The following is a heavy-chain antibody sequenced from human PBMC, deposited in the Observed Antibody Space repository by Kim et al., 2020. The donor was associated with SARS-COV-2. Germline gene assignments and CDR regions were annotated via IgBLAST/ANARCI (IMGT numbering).Heavy chain of an antibody. CDR2: IVVGSGNT. D-gene: IGHD3-10*01. V-gene: IGHV1-58*01. Sequence: SVKVSCKASGFTFTSSAVQWVRQARGQRLEWIGWIVVGSGNTNYAQKFQERVTITRDMSTSTAYMELSSLRSEDTAVYYCAAWGPHYYGSGSYYNGAAGYYYYGMDVWGQGTTVTVSS. CDR1: GFTFTSSA. J-gene: IGHJ6*02. CDR3: AAWGPHYYGSGSYYNGAAGYYYYGMDV.